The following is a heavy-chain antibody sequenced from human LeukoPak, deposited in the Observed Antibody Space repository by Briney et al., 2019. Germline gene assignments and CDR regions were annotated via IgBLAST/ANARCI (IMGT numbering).Heavy chain of an antibody. V-gene: IGHV3-15*01. J-gene: IGHJ3*02. Sequence: GGSLRLSCVVSGLSFSNAWMSWVRQAPGKGLEWVGRIKSKTDGGTTDYAAPVKGRFTISRDDSKNTLYLQMNSLKTDDTALYYCTTDDLDAFDIWGQGTMVTVSS. CDR1: GLSFSNAW. CDR2: IKSKTDGGTT. CDR3: TTDDLDAFDI.